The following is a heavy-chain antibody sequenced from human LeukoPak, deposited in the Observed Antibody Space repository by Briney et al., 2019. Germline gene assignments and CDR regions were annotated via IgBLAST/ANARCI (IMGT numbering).Heavy chain of an antibody. Sequence: PSETLSLTCSVSGGSVSSGRYYWSWIRQPPGKGLEWIEYIYSSGSTNYHPSLKSRVTISLDTSNNQFSLKLSFVTAADTAVYYCARGVAAPGTGGLSWFDPWGQGTLVTVSS. CDR1: GGSVSSGRYY. D-gene: IGHD6-13*01. CDR2: IYSSGST. CDR3: ARGVAAPGTGGLSWFDP. V-gene: IGHV4-61*01. J-gene: IGHJ5*02.